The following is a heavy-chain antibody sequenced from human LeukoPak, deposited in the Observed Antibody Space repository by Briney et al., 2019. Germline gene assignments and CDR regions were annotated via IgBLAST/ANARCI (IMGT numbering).Heavy chain of an antibody. CDR2: IWYDGSKK. J-gene: IGHJ4*02. V-gene: IGHV3-33*01. CDR1: GFTFSGYG. CDR3: ARDRVFDY. Sequence: GGSLRLSCAASGFTFSGYGMHWVRQAPGKGLEWVAVIWYDGSKKYYADSVKGRFTISRDNSKNTLYLLMNSLRAEDTAVYYCARDRVFDYWGQGTLVTVSS.